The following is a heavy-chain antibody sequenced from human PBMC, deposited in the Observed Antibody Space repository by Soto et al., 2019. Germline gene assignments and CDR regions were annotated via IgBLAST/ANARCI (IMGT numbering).Heavy chain of an antibody. V-gene: IGHV4-34*01. CDR3: ARGLVVVPAATNFPIGARCPFDI. Sequence: SETLSLTCAVYGGSFSGYYWSWIRQPPGKGLEWFGEIYLSGSTNYNPSLKSRVTISIDTSKNQLSLKLNSVTAADTAVYYCARGLVVVPAATNFPIGARCPFDIWGQRTMVTVS. CDR2: IYLSGST. D-gene: IGHD2-2*01. J-gene: IGHJ3*02. CDR1: GGSFSGYY.